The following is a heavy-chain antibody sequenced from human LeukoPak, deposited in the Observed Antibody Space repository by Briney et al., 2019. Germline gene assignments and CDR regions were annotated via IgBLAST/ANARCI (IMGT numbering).Heavy chain of an antibody. J-gene: IGHJ6*02. Sequence: GGSLRLSCAASGFTFSDYYMSWIRQAPGKGLEWVPYISSSGSTIYYADSVKGRFTISRDNAKNSLYLQVNSLRAEDTAVYYCARRTPNYYYCGMDVWGQGTTVTVSS. CDR2: ISSSGSTI. CDR3: ARRTPNYYYCGMDV. CDR1: GFTFSDYY. V-gene: IGHV3-11*01. D-gene: IGHD2-2*01.